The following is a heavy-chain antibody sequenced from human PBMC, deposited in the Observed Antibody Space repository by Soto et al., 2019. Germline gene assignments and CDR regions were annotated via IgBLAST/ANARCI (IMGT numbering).Heavy chain of an antibody. J-gene: IGHJ4*02. V-gene: IGHV4-39*01. CDR1: GGSISSSSYY. D-gene: IGHD3-9*01. CDR2: IYYSGST. CDR3: ARSRRGRDILTGDFDY. Sequence: PSETLSLTCTVSGGSISSSSYYWGWIRQPPGKGLEWIGSIYYSGSTYYNPSLKSRVTISVDTSKNQFSLKLSSVTAADTAVYYCARSRRGRDILTGDFDYWGQGTLVTVSS.